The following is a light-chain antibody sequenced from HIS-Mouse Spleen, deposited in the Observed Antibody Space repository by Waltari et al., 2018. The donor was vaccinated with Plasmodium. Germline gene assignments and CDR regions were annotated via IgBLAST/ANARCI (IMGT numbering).Light chain of an antibody. J-gene: IGLJ3*02. CDR1: STNIGAGYA. Sequence: QSVLTQPPSVSGAPGQRVTISCPGSSTNIGAGYAVHWYQQLPGTAPKLLISGNSNRPSGVPDRFSGSKSGTSASLAITGLQAEDEADYYCQSYDSSLSGSGVFGGGTKLTVL. CDR2: GNS. V-gene: IGLV1-40*01. CDR3: QSYDSSLSGSGV.